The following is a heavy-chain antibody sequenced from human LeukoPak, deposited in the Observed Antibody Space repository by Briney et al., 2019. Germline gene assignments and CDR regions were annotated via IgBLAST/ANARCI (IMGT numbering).Heavy chain of an antibody. Sequence: PGGSLRLSCAASGFTFSSYGMSWVRQAPGKGLEWVSAISGSGGSTYYADSVKGRFTISRDNSKNTLYLQMNSLRAEDTAVYYCATPRRQWLAALSYFDYWGQGTLVTVSS. V-gene: IGHV3-23*01. D-gene: IGHD6-19*01. CDR3: ATPRRQWLAALSYFDY. CDR1: GFTFSSYG. J-gene: IGHJ4*02. CDR2: ISGSGGST.